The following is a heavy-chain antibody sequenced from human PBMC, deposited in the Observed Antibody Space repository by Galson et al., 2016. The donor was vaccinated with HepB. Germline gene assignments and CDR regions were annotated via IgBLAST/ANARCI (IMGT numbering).Heavy chain of an antibody. J-gene: IGHJ4*02. CDR3: AKDYRPYYYGSGRSPFDY. CDR2: ISGSGGST. CDR1: GFTFSSYA. D-gene: IGHD3-10*01. V-gene: IGHV3-23*01. Sequence: SLRLSCAASGFTFSSYAMSWVRQAPGKGLEWVSAISGSGGSTYYADSVKGRFTISRDNSKNTLYLQMNSLRAENTAVYYCAKDYRPYYYGSGRSPFDYWGQGTRVTVSS.